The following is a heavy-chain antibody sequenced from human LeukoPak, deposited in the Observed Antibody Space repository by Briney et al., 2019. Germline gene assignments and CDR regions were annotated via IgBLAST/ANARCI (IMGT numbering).Heavy chain of an antibody. J-gene: IGHJ5*02. D-gene: IGHD4-11*01. V-gene: IGHV3-30*02. Sequence: GGSLRLSCAASGFTFSRYGMHWVRQAPGKGLEWVSFIRYDESTKYYADSVKGRFTVSRDNSKNTLYLQMNSLRAEDTAVYYCAKVSDYSNYVWFDPWGQGTLVTVSS. CDR2: IRYDESTK. CDR1: GFTFSRYG. CDR3: AKVSDYSNYVWFDP.